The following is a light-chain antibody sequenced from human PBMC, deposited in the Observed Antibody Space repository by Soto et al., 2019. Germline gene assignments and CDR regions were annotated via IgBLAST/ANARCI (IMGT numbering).Light chain of an antibody. J-gene: IGKJ2*01. CDR2: DAS. Sequence: DIPMTQSPSTLSASVGDRVTITCRASQSISSWLAWYQQKPGKAPKLLIYDASSLKSGVPSRFSGSGSGTEFTLTISSLRPDDFATYYCQQYNTYSYTFGQGTKLEIK. V-gene: IGKV1-5*01. CDR1: QSISSW. CDR3: QQYNTYSYT.